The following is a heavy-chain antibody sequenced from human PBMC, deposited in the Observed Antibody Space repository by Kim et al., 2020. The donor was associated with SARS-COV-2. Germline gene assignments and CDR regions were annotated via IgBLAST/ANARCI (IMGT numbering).Heavy chain of an antibody. J-gene: IGHJ4*02. CDR3: AKGYSSY. Sequence: SGGRTYYAESVKGRFTIARDNSKNTLYLQMNSLRAEDTAVYYCAKGYSSYWGQGTLVTVSS. V-gene: IGHV3-23*01. CDR2: SGGRT. D-gene: IGHD6-13*01.